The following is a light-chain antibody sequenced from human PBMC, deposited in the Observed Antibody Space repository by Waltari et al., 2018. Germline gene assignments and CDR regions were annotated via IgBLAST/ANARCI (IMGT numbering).Light chain of an antibody. CDR1: GSHPGPRYD. V-gene: IGLV1-40*01. Sequence: QSVLTQPPSVSGAPGQRVTISCTGSGSHPGPRYDVHWYQQLPGTAPKLLIYVNTNRPSGVPDRISASKSGTSASLAITGLQAEDEADYYCQSYDSSLTAWVFGGGTKLTVL. CDR3: QSYDSSLTAWV. J-gene: IGLJ3*02. CDR2: VNT.